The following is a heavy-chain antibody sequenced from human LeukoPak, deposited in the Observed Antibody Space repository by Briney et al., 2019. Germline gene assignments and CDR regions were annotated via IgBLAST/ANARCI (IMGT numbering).Heavy chain of an antibody. Sequence: PGGSLRLSCAAPGFTVSSNYMSWVRQAPGKGLEWVSVIYSGGSTYYADSVKGRFTISRDNSKNTLYLQMNSLRAEDTAVYYCARDYGSGSYDNYWGQGTLVTVSS. D-gene: IGHD3-10*01. CDR1: GFTVSSNY. CDR3: ARDYGSGSYDNY. CDR2: IYSGGST. J-gene: IGHJ4*02. V-gene: IGHV3-66*01.